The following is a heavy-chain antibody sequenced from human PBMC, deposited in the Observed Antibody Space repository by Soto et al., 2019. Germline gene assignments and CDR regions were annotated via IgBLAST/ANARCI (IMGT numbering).Heavy chain of an antibody. CDR3: AKDRGRGDIVVVPAATRVIGFAFDI. CDR2: IIPIFGTA. J-gene: IGHJ3*02. CDR1: GGNFSSYA. D-gene: IGHD2-2*01. V-gene: IGHV1-69*13. Sequence: VKVSCKASGGNFSSYAISWVRQAPGQGLEWMGGIIPIFGTANYAQKFQGRVTITADESTSTAYMELSSLRSEDTAVYYCAKDRGRGDIVVVPAATRVIGFAFDIWGQGTMVTVSS.